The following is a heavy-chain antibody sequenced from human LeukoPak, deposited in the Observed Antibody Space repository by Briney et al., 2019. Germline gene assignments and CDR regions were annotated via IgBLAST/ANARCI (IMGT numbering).Heavy chain of an antibody. CDR1: GFTFSDYY. Sequence: GSLRLSCAASGFTFSDYYMSWIRQAPGKGLEWIGYVYYTGSTSYTPSLKSRVSISLDTSKNQFSLKLTSVTAADTAVYFCARHLLGYIDGPVPYYIDTWGQGILVAVSS. J-gene: IGHJ4*02. V-gene: IGHV4-59*08. CDR2: VYYTGST. CDR3: ARHLLGYIDGPVPYYIDT. D-gene: IGHD5-18*01.